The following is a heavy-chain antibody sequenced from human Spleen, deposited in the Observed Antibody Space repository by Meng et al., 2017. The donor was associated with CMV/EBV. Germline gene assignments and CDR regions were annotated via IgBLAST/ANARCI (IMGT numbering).Heavy chain of an antibody. Sequence: SGVTCKNYAMSWVRHTPGKGLEWVSVIYGGGIKTYYADSVMGRFAVSRDDSKNTVHLQMNSLRVDDTAIYYCVKPLPYGGNSDLFDYWGQGTLVTVSS. J-gene: IGHJ4*02. D-gene: IGHD4-23*01. CDR1: GVTCKNYA. V-gene: IGHV3-23*03. CDR2: IYGGGIKT. CDR3: VKPLPYGGNSDLFDY.